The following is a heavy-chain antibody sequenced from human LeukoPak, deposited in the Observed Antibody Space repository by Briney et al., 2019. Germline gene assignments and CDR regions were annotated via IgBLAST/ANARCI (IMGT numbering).Heavy chain of an antibody. D-gene: IGHD5-24*01. CDR2: SNNSGSA. Sequence: SESLSLTCTVSGGSISSYYGSWIRPPAGKGLGWIGGSNNSGSANYNPSLMSRFSMSVDTSKKQFSLSLSSVTAADTDVYCCAREFTAGYNHDTFDIWGQGTMVTVSS. V-gene: IGHV4-4*07. CDR1: GGSISSYY. J-gene: IGHJ3*02. CDR3: AREFTAGYNHDTFDI.